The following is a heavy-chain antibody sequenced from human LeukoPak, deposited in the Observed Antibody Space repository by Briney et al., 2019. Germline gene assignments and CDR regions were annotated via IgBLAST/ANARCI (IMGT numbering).Heavy chain of an antibody. CDR3: ARERGGNYYYYGMDV. Sequence: GGSLRLSCAASGFTFSSYWMSWVRQAPGKGLEWVANIKQDGSEKYYVDSMKGRFTISRDNAKNSLYLQMNSLRAEDTAVYYCARERGGNYYYYGMDVWGQGTTVTVSS. D-gene: IGHD2-15*01. V-gene: IGHV3-7*01. CDR1: GFTFSSYW. CDR2: IKQDGSEK. J-gene: IGHJ6*02.